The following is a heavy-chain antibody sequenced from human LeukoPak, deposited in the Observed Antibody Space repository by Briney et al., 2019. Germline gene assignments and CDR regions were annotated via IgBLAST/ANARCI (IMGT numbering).Heavy chain of an antibody. J-gene: IGHJ3*02. CDR2: IYYSGST. CDR1: GDSINSYY. D-gene: IGHD4-17*01. CDR3: ARGPRYGDYGGYAFDI. Sequence: SETLSLTCTVSGDSINSYYWSWMRQPPGKGLEWIGYIYYSGSTNYNPSLKSRVTIPVDTSKNQFSLKLSSVTAADTAVYYCARGPRYGDYGGYAFDIWGQGTMVTVSS. V-gene: IGHV4-59*01.